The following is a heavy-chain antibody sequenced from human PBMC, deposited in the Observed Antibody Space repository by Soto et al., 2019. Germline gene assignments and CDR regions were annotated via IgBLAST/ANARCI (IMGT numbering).Heavy chain of an antibody. V-gene: IGHV4-30-4*01. CDR2: IYYSGST. J-gene: IGHJ5*02. Sequence: PSETLSLTCTVSGGSISIGDYYWSWIRQPPGKGLEWIGYIYYSGSTYYNPSLKSRVTISVDTSKKQFSLKLSSVTAADTAVYYCARGAMIASWFDPWGQGTLVTVFS. D-gene: IGHD3-22*01. CDR1: GGSISIGDYY. CDR3: ARGAMIASWFDP.